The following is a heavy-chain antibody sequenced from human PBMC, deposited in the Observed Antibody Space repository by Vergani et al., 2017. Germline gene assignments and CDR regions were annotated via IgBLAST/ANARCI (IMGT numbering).Heavy chain of an antibody. V-gene: IGHV5-51*01. D-gene: IGHD3-22*01. J-gene: IGHJ4*02. CDR3: ARLGDSSGYSGYFRWRWPYYFDY. Sequence: EVQLVQSGAEVKKPGESLKISCKGSGYSFTSYWIGWVRQMPGKGLEWMWIIYPGDSDTRYSPSFQGQVTISADKSISTAYLQWSSLKASDTAMYYCARLGDSSGYSGYFRWRWPYYFDYWGQGTLVTVSS. CDR1: GYSFTSYW. CDR2: IYPGDSDT.